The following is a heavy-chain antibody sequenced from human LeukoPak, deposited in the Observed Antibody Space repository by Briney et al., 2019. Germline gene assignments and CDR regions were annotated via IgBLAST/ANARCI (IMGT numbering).Heavy chain of an antibody. CDR2: IYPGDSDT. CDR3: VRTDTSGWYYFDY. V-gene: IGHV5-51*01. CDR1: GYTFTNYW. D-gene: IGHD6-19*01. J-gene: IGHJ4*02. Sequence: GESLKISCKGSGYTFTNYWIGWVRQLPGKGLECMGIIYPGDSDTRYSPSFQGLVTISADKSISAAYLQWSSLKASDTAMYYCVRTDTSGWYYFDYWGQGTLVTVSS.